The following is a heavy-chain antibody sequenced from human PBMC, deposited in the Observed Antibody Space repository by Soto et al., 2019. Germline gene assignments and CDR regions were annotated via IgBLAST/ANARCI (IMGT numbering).Heavy chain of an antibody. CDR2: INHSGST. Sequence: PSETLSLTCAVYGGSFSGYYWSWIRQPPGKGLEWIGEINHSGSTNYNPSLKSRVTISVDTSKNQFSLKLSSVTAADTAAYYCARDRVGDLDPWGQGTLVTVSS. V-gene: IGHV4-34*01. CDR1: GGSFSGYY. CDR3: ARDRVGDLDP. J-gene: IGHJ5*02. D-gene: IGHD1-26*01.